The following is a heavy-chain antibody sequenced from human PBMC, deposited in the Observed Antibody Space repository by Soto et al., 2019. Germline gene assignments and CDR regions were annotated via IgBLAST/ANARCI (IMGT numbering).Heavy chain of an antibody. Sequence: PGGSLRLSCAASGFTFSDYYVSWIRQAPGKGLEWVSYISSSTIYTNYADSVKGRFTISRDNAKKSLYLQMNSLRAEDTAVYYCARVHGSGSYTYFDYWGQGTLVTSPQ. CDR3: ARVHGSGSYTYFDY. J-gene: IGHJ4*02. D-gene: IGHD3-10*01. CDR2: ISSSTIYT. V-gene: IGHV3-11*06. CDR1: GFTFSDYY.